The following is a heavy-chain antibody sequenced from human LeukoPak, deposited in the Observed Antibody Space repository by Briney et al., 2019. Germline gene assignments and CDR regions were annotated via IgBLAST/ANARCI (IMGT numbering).Heavy chain of an antibody. CDR1: GYSFTSYW. D-gene: IGHD3-22*01. J-gene: IGHJ4*02. CDR2: IYPGDSDT. V-gene: IGHV5-51*01. CDR3: GRSSDNSGYYDYFDY. Sequence: GESLKISCKGSGYSFTSYWIGWVRQMPGKGLEWMAIIYPGDSDTRYSPSFQGQVTISADKSISTAYLQWSSLKASDTAMYYCGRSSDNSGYYDYFDYWGQGTLVTVSS.